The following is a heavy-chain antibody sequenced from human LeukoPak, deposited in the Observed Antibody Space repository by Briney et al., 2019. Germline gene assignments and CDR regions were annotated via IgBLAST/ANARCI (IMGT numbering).Heavy chain of an antibody. D-gene: IGHD3-10*01. CDR3: ARVLLWFGDPSRFDP. CDR1: GGSISSGGYS. J-gene: IGHJ5*02. Sequence: SETLSLTCAVSGGSISSGGYSWSWIRQPPGKGLEWIGYIYHSGSTYYNPSLKSRVTISVDRSKNQFSLKLSSVTAADTAVYYCARVLLWFGDPSRFDPWGQGTLVTVSS. V-gene: IGHV4-30-2*01. CDR2: IYHSGST.